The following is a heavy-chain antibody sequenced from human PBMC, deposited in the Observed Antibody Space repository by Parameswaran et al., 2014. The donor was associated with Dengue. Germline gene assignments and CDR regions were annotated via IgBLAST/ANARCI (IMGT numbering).Heavy chain of an antibody. Sequence: RWIRQPPGKGLEWVSVIYSGGSTYYADSVKGRFTISRDNSKNTLYLQMNSLRAEDTAVYYCARERDVADYYYGMDVWGQGTTVTVSS. J-gene: IGHJ6*02. D-gene: IGHD5-12*01. CDR2: IYSGGST. CDR3: ARERDVADYYYGMDV. V-gene: IGHV3-66*01.